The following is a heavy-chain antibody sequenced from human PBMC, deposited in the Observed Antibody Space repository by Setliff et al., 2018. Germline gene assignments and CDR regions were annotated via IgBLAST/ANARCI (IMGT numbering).Heavy chain of an antibody. Sequence: ASVKVSCKASGGTFSSYAISWVRQAPGQGLEWMGRIIPIFGTANYAQKFQGRVTITADKSTSTAYMELSSLRSEDTAVYYCARDPWQWLTTFTSAEYFHHWGQGTLVTVSS. D-gene: IGHD6-19*01. CDR1: GGTFSSYA. V-gene: IGHV1-69*06. CDR3: ARDPWQWLTTFTSAEYFHH. J-gene: IGHJ1*01. CDR2: IIPIFGTA.